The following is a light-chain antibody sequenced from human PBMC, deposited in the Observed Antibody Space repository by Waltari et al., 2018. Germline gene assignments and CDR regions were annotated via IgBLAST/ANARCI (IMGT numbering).Light chain of an antibody. CDR3: QVWDDTTNSGV. Sequence: YVVTQPPSVSVAPGKTATLTCGGENIESKSVTWYQQKPGQAPILVIFYDSDRPSGIPERFSGSNSGNTATLTISWVEAGDEADDLCQVWDDTTNSGVFGGGTRLTVL. V-gene: IGLV3-21*04. CDR1: NIESKS. J-gene: IGLJ3*02. CDR2: YDS.